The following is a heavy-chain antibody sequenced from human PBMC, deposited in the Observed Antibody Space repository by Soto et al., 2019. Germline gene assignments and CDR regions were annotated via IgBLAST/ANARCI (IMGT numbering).Heavy chain of an antibody. D-gene: IGHD3-10*01. CDR2: ISPYNGNT. V-gene: IGHV1-18*04. Sequence: QVQLVQSGVEVKKPGASVKVSCKASGYTFVDYGFSWVRQAPGQGLEWMGWISPYNGNTHDVETLQGRVTMTTDTSTSTAFMELRNLTADNTAVYYWARVPTPTHGDSNKNNFLDPWCQGTLVTVSS. CDR3: ARVPTPTHGDSNKNNFLDP. J-gene: IGHJ5*02. CDR1: GYTFVDYG.